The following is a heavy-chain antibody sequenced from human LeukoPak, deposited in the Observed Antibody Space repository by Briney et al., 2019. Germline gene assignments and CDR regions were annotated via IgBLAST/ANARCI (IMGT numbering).Heavy chain of an antibody. Sequence: GGSLRLSCAASGFTFSSYWMHWVRQAPGKGLVWVSRINSDGSSTSYADSVKGRFTISRDNARNTLYLQMNSLRAEDTAVYYCARPLYSSGGAFDTWGQGTMVTVSS. V-gene: IGHV3-74*01. CDR3: ARPLYSSGGAFDT. J-gene: IGHJ3*02. CDR1: GFTFSSYW. D-gene: IGHD6-19*01. CDR2: INSDGSST.